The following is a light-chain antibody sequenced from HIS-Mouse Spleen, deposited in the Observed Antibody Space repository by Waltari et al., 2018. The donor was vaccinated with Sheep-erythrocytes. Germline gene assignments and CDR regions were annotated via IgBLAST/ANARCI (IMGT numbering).Light chain of an antibody. CDR3: SSYAGSNNWV. CDR1: SSDLGGYNS. V-gene: IGLV2-8*01. Sequence: QSALTQPPSASGSPGQSVTISCTGTSSDLGGYNSVSRYQQHPGKAPKLMIYEVSKRPSGVPDRFSGSKSGNTASLTVSGLQAEDEADYYCSSYAGSNNWVFGGGTKLTVL. CDR2: EVS. J-gene: IGLJ3*02.